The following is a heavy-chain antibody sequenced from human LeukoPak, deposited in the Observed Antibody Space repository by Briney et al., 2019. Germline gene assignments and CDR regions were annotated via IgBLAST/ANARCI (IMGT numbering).Heavy chain of an antibody. CDR1: GYTFTSYY. CDR2: INPRGGST. J-gene: IGHJ4*02. V-gene: IGHV1-46*01. Sequence: ASVKVSCKAAGYTFTSYYMHWVRQAPGQGLEWMGMINPRGGSTSYAQKFQGRVTMTRDTSTSTVYMELRSLRSEGTAVYYCARGGDTFGGVIVTPFDYWGQGTLVTASS. CDR3: ARGGDTFGGVIVTPFDY. D-gene: IGHD3-16*02.